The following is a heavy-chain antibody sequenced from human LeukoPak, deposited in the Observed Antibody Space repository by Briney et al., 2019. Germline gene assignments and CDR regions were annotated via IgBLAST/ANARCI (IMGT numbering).Heavy chain of an antibody. CDR3: ARDPSALARYFDY. Sequence: PGGSLRLSCAASGFTFSPYWMHWVRQAPGKGLVWVSRIDSDGSSTTYADSVKGRFTISRDNAENTLYLQMNSLRAEDTAVYYCARDPSALARYFDYWGQGTLVTVSS. CDR1: GFTFSPYW. D-gene: IGHD6-19*01. CDR2: IDSDGSST. V-gene: IGHV3-74*01. J-gene: IGHJ4*02.